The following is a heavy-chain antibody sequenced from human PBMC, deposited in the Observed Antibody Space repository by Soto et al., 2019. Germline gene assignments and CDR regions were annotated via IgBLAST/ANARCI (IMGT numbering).Heavy chain of an antibody. CDR1: GFTFSTYW. CDR3: ANWGHIVPVSPTHFDH. J-gene: IGHJ4*02. Sequence: PGGSLRLSCAASGFTFSTYWMNWVRQTPGKGLMWVSRISPDGSNRGYADSVEDRFTVSRDNAKNTLYLQMHSLRAEDTAMYYCANWGHIVPVSPTHFDHWGEGTLVTVSS. CDR2: ISPDGSNR. D-gene: IGHD2-21*01. V-gene: IGHV3-74*01.